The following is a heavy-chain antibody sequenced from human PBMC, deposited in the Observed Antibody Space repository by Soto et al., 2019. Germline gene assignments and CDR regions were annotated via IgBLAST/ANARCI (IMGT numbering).Heavy chain of an antibody. D-gene: IGHD3-10*01. J-gene: IGHJ6*02. CDR2: INHSGST. CDR3: ARAYYYGSGSYWFQDGMDV. V-gene: IGHV4-34*01. CDR1: GGSFSGYY. Sequence: PSETLSLTCAVYGGSFSGYYWSWIRQPPGKGLEWIGEINHSGSTNYNPSLKSRITISVDTSKNQFSLKLSSVTAADTAVYYCARAYYYGSGSYWFQDGMDVWGQGTTVTVS.